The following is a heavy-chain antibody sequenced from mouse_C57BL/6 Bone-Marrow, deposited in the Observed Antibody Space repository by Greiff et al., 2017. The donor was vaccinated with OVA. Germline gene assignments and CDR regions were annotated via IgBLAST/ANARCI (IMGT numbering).Heavy chain of an antibody. J-gene: IGHJ2*01. V-gene: IGHV1-82*01. CDR3: ARRITTVVYFDY. CDR1: GYAFSSSW. D-gene: IGHD1-1*01. CDR2: IYPGDGDT. Sequence: VQLQQSGPELVKPGASVKISCKASGYAFSSSWMNWVKQRPGKGLEWIGRIYPGDGDTNYNGKFKGKATLTADKSSNTAYMQLSSLTSEDSAVYFCARRITTVVYFDYWGQGTTLTVSS.